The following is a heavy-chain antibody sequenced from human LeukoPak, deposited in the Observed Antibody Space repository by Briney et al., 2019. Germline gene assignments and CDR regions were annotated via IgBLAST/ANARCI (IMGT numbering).Heavy chain of an antibody. CDR3: ARDSATRIDAFDI. Sequence: ASVKVSYKASGYTFTGYYMHWVRQAPGQGLEWMGWINPNSGGTNYAQKFQGRVTMTRDTSISTAYMELSRLRSDDTAVYYCARDSATRIDAFDIWGQGTMVTVSS. CDR1: GYTFTGYY. CDR2: INPNSGGT. V-gene: IGHV1-2*02. J-gene: IGHJ3*02. D-gene: IGHD1-26*01.